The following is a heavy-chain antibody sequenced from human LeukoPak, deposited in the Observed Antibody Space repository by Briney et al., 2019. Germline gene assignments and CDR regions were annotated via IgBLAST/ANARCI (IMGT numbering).Heavy chain of an antibody. V-gene: IGHV3-48*04. CDR1: GFTFSSYS. D-gene: IGHD4-17*01. J-gene: IGHJ4*02. CDR2: ISSSGGTM. CDR3: ARIPHPDYADAQ. Sequence: GGSLRLSCAASGFTFSSYSMNWVRQAPGKGLEWVSYISSSGGTMDYADSVKGRFTVSRDNGKKLVHLQLNGLRAEDTAVYFCARIPHPDYADAQWGQGTLVIVSS.